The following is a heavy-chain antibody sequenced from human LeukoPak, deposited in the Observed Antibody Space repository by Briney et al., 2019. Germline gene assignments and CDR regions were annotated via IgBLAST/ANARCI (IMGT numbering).Heavy chain of an antibody. CDR3: ARQFGARSEQQRDYYYYYGMDV. CDR1: GYGFSSYW. V-gene: IGHV5-51*01. CDR2: VYPGDSDT. Sequence: GEALQISSQVSGYGFSSYWIGWVRPMPGKGREWMGGVYPGDSDTRYSPSFQCRVTISADKSISTAYLQWSSLKASDTAMYYCARQFGARSEQQRDYYYYYGMDVWGQGTTVTVSS. J-gene: IGHJ6*02. D-gene: IGHD6-13*01.